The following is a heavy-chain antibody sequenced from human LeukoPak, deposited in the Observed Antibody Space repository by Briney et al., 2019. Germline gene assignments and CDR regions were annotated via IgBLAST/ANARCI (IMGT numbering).Heavy chain of an antibody. J-gene: IGHJ4*02. V-gene: IGHV1-18*01. D-gene: IGHD6-6*01. CDR3: ARTAARRFDY. CDR1: GYPFSIYG. CDR2: ISAYNGNS. Sequence: ASVKVSCKASGYPFSIYGFTWVRQAPGQGLEWMGRISAYNGNSDYAQKFQGRVTMTTDTSTSTAYMELRSLRSEDTAVYYCARTAARRFDYWGQGTLVTVSS.